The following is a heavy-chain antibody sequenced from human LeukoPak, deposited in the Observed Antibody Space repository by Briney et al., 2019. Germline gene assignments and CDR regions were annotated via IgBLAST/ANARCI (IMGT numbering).Heavy chain of an antibody. V-gene: IGHV4-39*01. Sequence: PSQTLSLTCTVSGGSISSSSYYWGWIRQPPGKGLEWIGSIYYSGSTYYNPSLKSRVTISVDTSKNQFSLKLSSVTAADTAVYYCASQGGYFDLWGRGTLVTVSS. CDR3: ASQGGYFDL. CDR2: IYYSGST. J-gene: IGHJ2*01. CDR1: GGSISSSSYY.